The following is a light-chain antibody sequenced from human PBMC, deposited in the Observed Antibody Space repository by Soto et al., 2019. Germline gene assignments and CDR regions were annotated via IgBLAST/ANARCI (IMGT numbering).Light chain of an antibody. CDR1: SSNIGAGHD. J-gene: IGLJ1*01. CDR2: GNG. Sequence: SALTQPPSVSGAPGQRVTISCTGSSSNIGAGHDVHWYQHLPGTAPKLLIYGNGNRPSGVPDRFSGSKSGTSASLAITGLQTEDEADYYCQSYDSSLSGSEVFGTGTKVTVL. V-gene: IGLV1-40*01. CDR3: QSYDSSLSGSEV.